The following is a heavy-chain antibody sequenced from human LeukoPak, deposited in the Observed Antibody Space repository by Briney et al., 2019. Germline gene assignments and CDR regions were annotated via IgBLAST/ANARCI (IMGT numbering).Heavy chain of an antibody. V-gene: IGHV1-18*01. Sequence: ASVKVSRKASGYTFTSYGISWVRQAPGQGLEWMGWISAYNGNTNYAQKLQGRVTMTTDTSTSTAYMELRCLRSDDTAVYYCARDPDSSGYYYRDYWGQGTLVTVSS. J-gene: IGHJ4*02. CDR2: ISAYNGNT. CDR3: ARDPDSSGYYYRDY. CDR1: GYTFTSYG. D-gene: IGHD3-22*01.